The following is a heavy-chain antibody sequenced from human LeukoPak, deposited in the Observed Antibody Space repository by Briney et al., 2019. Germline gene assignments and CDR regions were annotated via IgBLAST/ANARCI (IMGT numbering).Heavy chain of an antibody. J-gene: IGHJ1*01. CDR2: ISSTAYTI. CDR1: RFTFSTYW. V-gene: IGHV3-48*04. Sequence: GGSLRLSCAASRFTFSTYWMHWVRQAPGKGLEWVSYISSTAYTIFYADSVKGRFTIPRDNAKNSLYLQMNSLRAEDTAIYYCARVDYDRSGEDANAEYFQHWGQGTLVTVSS. CDR3: ARVDYDRSGEDANAEYFQH. D-gene: IGHD3-22*01.